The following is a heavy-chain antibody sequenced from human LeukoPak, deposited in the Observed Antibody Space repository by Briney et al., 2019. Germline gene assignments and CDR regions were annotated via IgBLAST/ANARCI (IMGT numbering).Heavy chain of an antibody. Sequence: GGSLRLSCAASGFTFSNYWMSWVRQAPGKGLEWVANIGQDGSEAYYVDSVKGRFTISRDNVKNSLFLQMNSLRAEDTAVYYCARDKIVGATYLDYWGQGTLATVSS. CDR3: ARDKIVGATYLDY. D-gene: IGHD1-26*01. CDR1: GFTFSNYW. J-gene: IGHJ4*02. V-gene: IGHV3-7*01. CDR2: IGQDGSEA.